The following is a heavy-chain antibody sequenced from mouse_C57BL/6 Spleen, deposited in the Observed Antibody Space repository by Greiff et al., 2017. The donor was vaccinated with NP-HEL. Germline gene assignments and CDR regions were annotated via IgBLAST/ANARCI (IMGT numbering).Heavy chain of an antibody. CDR3: ASNYGSSSYYAMDY. CDR2: IDPSDSYT. V-gene: IGHV1-69*01. D-gene: IGHD1-1*01. J-gene: IGHJ4*01. CDR1: GYTFTSYW. Sequence: QVQLKQSGAELVMPGASVKLSCKASGYTFTSYWMHWVKQRPGQGLEWIGEIDPSDSYTNYNQKFKGKSTLTVDKSSSTAYMQLSSLTSEDSAVYYCASNYGSSSYYAMDYWGQGTSVTVSS.